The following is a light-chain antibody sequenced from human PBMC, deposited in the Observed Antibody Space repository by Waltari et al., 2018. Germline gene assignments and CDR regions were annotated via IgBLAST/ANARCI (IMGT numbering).Light chain of an antibody. Sequence: QLVLTQPPSASASLGASVKLTCTLSSGHSSNAIAWHQQQPGKGPRYLMTVNSDGSHSKGDGVPDRFSGSSSGAERYLTISRLRSEDEADYYCQTWGTGILVFGTGTKVTVL. CDR1: SGHSSNA. CDR3: QTWGTGILV. CDR2: VNSDGSH. V-gene: IGLV4-69*01. J-gene: IGLJ1*01.